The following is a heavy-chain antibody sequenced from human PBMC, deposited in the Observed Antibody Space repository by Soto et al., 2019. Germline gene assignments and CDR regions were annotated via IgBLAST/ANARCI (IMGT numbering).Heavy chain of an antibody. CDR3: ATDRGSGSGATDY. D-gene: IGHD3-10*01. J-gene: IGHJ4*02. Sequence: GSLRLSCAASGFSFSDAWMNWVRQAPGKGLEWVGRIKSKADGGATDYAAPVKGRFTISRDDSEKTLYLQMSSLRTEDTAVYYCATDRGSGSGATDYWGQGTLVTVSS. CDR2: IKSKADGGAT. CDR1: GFSFSDAW. V-gene: IGHV3-15*07.